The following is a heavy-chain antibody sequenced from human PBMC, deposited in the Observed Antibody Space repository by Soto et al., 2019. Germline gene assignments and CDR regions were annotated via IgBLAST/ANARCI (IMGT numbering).Heavy chain of an antibody. CDR2: IIPIFGTA. J-gene: IGHJ4*02. CDR3: AREVDTAMVFGY. CDR1: GGTFSSYA. D-gene: IGHD5-18*01. Sequence: SVKVSCKASGGTFSSYAISWVRQAPGQGLEWMGGIIPIFGTANYAQKFQGRVTITADESTSTAYMELSSLRSEDTAVYYCAREVDTAMVFGYWGQGTLFTVSS. V-gene: IGHV1-69*13.